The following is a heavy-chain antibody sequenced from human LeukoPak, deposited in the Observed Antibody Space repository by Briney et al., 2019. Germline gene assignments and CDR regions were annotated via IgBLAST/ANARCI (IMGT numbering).Heavy chain of an antibody. CDR3: ARGVRGYYDSSGTEQY. D-gene: IGHD3-22*01. CDR2: INSDGSST. J-gene: IGHJ4*02. CDR1: GFTFSSYW. V-gene: IGHV3-74*01. Sequence: GGFLRLSCAASGFTFSSYWMHWVRQAPGKGLVWVSRINSDGSSTSYADSVKGRFTISRDNAKNTLYLQMNSLRAEDTAVYYCARGVRGYYDSSGTEQYWGQGTLVTVSS.